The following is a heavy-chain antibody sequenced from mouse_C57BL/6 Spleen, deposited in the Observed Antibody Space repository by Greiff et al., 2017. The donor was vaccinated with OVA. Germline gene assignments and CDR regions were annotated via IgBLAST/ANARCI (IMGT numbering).Heavy chain of an antibody. Sequence: LQESGAELVRPGASVTLSCKASGYTFTDYEMHWVKQTPVHGLEWIGAIDPETGGTAYNQKFKGKAILTADKSSSTAYMELRSLTSEDSAVYYCTREELAWFAYWGQGTLVTVSA. D-gene: IGHD3-1*01. CDR2: IDPETGGT. CDR1: GYTFTDYE. V-gene: IGHV1-15*01. J-gene: IGHJ3*01. CDR3: TREELAWFAY.